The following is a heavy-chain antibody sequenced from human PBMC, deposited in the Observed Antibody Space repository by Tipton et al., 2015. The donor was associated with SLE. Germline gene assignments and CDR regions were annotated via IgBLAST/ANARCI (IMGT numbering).Heavy chain of an antibody. Sequence: TLSLTCTVSGGSISTYYWSWIRQPPGKGLEWIGYISYSGSTHYSPSLKSRVTISLDTSKNQFSLRLSSVTAADTAVYYCASLPHGYCSTINCSPRMDVWGKGTTVTVSS. J-gene: IGHJ6*03. CDR2: ISYSGST. CDR1: GGSISTYY. CDR3: ASLPHGYCSTINCSPRMDV. D-gene: IGHD2-2*03. V-gene: IGHV4-59*01.